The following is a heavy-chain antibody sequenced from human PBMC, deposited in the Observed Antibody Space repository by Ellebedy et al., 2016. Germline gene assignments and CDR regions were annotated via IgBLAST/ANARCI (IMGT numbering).Heavy chain of an antibody. J-gene: IGHJ4*02. Sequence: ASVKVSXXASGYTFTDYEIDWVRQAPGQGLEWMGRINPKSGDTNYAQKFQGRVTMTRDTSISTVYMDLSSLRSDDTAIYYCARDYWGSYEYWGQGSLVTVSS. V-gene: IGHV1-2*02. CDR3: ARDYWGSYEY. CDR1: GYTFTDYE. D-gene: IGHD3-16*01. CDR2: INPKSGDT.